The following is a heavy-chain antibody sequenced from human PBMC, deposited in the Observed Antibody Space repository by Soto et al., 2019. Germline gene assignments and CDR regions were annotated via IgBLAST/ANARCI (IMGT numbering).Heavy chain of an antibody. J-gene: IGHJ6*03. CDR3: TTLETDNYYYYMDV. CDR1: GFTFSNAW. D-gene: IGHD2-21*02. V-gene: IGHV3-15*01. CDR2: IKSKTDGGTT. Sequence: EVQLVESGGGLVKPGGSLRLSCAASGFTFSNAWMSWVRQAPGKGLEWVGRIKSKTDGGTTDYAAPVKGRITISRDDSKNTLYLQMNSLKTEDTAVYYCTTLETDNYYYYMDVWGKGTTVTVSS.